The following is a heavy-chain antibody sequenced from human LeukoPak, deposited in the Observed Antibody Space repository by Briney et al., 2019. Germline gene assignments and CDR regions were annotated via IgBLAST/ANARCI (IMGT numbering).Heavy chain of an antibody. Sequence: PSETLSLTCAVYGGSFSGYYWSWIRQPPGKGLEWIGEINHSGSTTYNPSLKSRVTISVDTSKNQFSLKLSSVTAADTAVYYCAKCSGSTYYFDYWGQGTLVTVSS. V-gene: IGHV4-34*01. D-gene: IGHD1-26*01. J-gene: IGHJ4*02. CDR3: AKCSGSTYYFDY. CDR1: GGSFSGYY. CDR2: INHSGST.